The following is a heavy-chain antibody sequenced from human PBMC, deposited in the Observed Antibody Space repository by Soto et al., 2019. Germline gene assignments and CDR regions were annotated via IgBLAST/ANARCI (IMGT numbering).Heavy chain of an antibody. J-gene: IGHJ4*02. Sequence: GGSLRLSCATSGFTFSSYAMSWVRQAPGKGLEWVSAISVNGLGIYYADSVRGRFTISRDNSKNTVFLHMDSLRAEDTAVYYCAKDRAYPRDYFNYWGQGTLVTVSS. V-gene: IGHV3-23*01. CDR3: AKDRAYPRDYFNY. CDR1: GFTFSSYA. CDR2: ISVNGLGI.